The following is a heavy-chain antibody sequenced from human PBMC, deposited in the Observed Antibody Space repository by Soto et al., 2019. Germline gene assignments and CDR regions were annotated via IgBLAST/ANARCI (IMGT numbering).Heavy chain of an antibody. Sequence: SETLSLTCAVYGGSFSGYYWSWIRQPPGKGLEWIGEINHSGSTNYNPSLKSRVTISVDTSRNQFFLTLRSVSAADSAVYHCGREGGETWDYEASWGQGTPVTVSS. J-gene: IGHJ5*02. D-gene: IGHD1-7*01. CDR3: GREGGETWDYEAS. CDR2: INHSGST. V-gene: IGHV4-34*01. CDR1: GGSFSGYY.